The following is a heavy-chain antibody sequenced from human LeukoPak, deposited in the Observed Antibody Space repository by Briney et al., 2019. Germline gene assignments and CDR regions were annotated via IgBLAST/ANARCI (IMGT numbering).Heavy chain of an antibody. Sequence: GGSLRLSCAASGFTFTSYAMSWVRQAPGKGLKWVSAISGSGGSTYCADSVKGRFTISRDNSKNTLYLQMNSLRAEDTAVYYCAKDLSGDEDYWGQGTLVTVSS. D-gene: IGHD3-10*01. CDR1: GFTFTSYA. V-gene: IGHV3-23*01. J-gene: IGHJ4*02. CDR2: ISGSGGST. CDR3: AKDLSGDEDY.